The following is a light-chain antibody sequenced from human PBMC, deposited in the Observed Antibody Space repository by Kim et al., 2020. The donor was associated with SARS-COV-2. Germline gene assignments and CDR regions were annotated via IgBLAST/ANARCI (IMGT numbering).Light chain of an antibody. Sequence: PGQSITISCTGTSSDVGSYNLVSWYQQHPGKAPKLMIYEVSKRPSGVSNRFSGSKSGNTASLTISGLQAEDEADYYCCSYAGIHVVFGGGTQLTVL. CDR3: CSYAGIHVV. V-gene: IGLV2-23*02. CDR2: EVS. CDR1: SSDVGSYNL. J-gene: IGLJ2*01.